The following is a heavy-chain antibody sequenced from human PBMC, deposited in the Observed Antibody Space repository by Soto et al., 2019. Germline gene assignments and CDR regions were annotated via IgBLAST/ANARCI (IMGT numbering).Heavy chain of an antibody. CDR1: GGSFSPNY. CDR3: AREGVSSSWYNYYGMDV. V-gene: IGHV4-59*01. CDR2: IYYGGTT. D-gene: IGHD6-13*01. Sequence: SETLSLTCTVSGGSFSPNYWSWIRQPPGKGLEWVGYIYYGGTTSYNPSLQSRVTISVDTSKNQFSLKLSSVTAADTAVYYCAREGVSSSWYNYYGMDVWGQGTTVTVSS. J-gene: IGHJ6*02.